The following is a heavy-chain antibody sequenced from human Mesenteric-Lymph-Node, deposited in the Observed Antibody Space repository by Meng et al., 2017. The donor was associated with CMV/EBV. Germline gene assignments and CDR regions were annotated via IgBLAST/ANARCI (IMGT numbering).Heavy chain of an antibody. CDR3: AREPYYDSRGPFDH. V-gene: IGHV3-30*04. CDR1: GFTFSSYA. J-gene: IGHJ4*02. Sequence: SGFTFSSYAMHWVRQAPGKGLEWVAVISYDGSNKYYADSVKGRFTISRDNSKNTLYLQMNSLRAEDTAVYYCAREPYYDSRGPFDHWGQGTLVTVSS. D-gene: IGHD3-16*01. CDR2: ISYDGSNK.